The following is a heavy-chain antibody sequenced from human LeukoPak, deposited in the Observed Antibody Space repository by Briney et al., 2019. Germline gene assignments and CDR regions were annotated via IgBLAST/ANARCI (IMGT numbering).Heavy chain of an antibody. CDR2: INHSGST. D-gene: IGHD3-16*01. V-gene: IGHV4-34*01. Sequence: SETLSLTCAVYGGSFSGYYWSWIRQPPGQGLEWIGEINHSGSTNYNPSLKSRVTISVDTSKNQFSLKLSSVTAADTAVYYCARSGAYDYVWGSETIDYWGQGTLVTVSS. J-gene: IGHJ4*02. CDR1: GGSFSGYY. CDR3: ARSGAYDYVWGSETIDY.